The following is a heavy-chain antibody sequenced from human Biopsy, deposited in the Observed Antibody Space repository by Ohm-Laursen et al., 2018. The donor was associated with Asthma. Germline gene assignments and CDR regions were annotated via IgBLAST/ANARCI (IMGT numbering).Heavy chain of an antibody. J-gene: IGHJ4*02. CDR1: GHTFTSYY. D-gene: IGHD1-26*01. Sequence: ASVKVSCQASGHTFTSYYMHWVRQAPGQGLGWMGIINPSGGSTSYAQKFQGRVTMTRDTSTSTVYMELSSLRSEDTAVYYCARAGALIVGATMGYWGQGTLVTVSS. CDR2: INPSGGST. CDR3: ARAGALIVGATMGY. V-gene: IGHV1-46*01.